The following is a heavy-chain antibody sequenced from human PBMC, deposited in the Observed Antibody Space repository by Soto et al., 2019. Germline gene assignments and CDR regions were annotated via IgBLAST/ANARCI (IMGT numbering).Heavy chain of an antibody. Sequence: SETLSLTCTVSGDSINNYYWGWIRQPPGKRLEWIGYIYYTGSPTYNPSLESRVTMSVDTSKNQFSLKLNSVNAAGTAVYYCAKYRRTEAEGFTLDYWGRGXLVTVSS. CDR2: IYYTGSP. D-gene: IGHD6-13*01. CDR1: GDSINNYY. J-gene: IGHJ4*02. V-gene: IGHV4-59*01. CDR3: AKYRRTEAEGFTLDY.